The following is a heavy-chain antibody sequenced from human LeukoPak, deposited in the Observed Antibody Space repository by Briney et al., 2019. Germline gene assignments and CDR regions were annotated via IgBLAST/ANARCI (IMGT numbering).Heavy chain of an antibody. Sequence: GSLRLSCAASGFTVSSNYMSWVRQAPGKGLEWVSVICSGGSTYYADSVKGRFTISRDNSKNTLYLQMNSLRAEDTAVYYCVRGDYGDYTLFDYWGQGTLVTVSS. D-gene: IGHD4-17*01. J-gene: IGHJ4*02. CDR1: GFTVSSNY. V-gene: IGHV3-53*01. CDR2: ICSGGST. CDR3: VRGDYGDYTLFDY.